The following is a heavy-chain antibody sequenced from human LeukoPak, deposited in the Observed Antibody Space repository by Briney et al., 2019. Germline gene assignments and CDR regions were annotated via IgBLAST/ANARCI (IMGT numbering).Heavy chain of an antibody. J-gene: IGHJ4*02. CDR2: ISGSGGTT. CDR3: AKGGCSSSNCYANY. CDR1: GFTFSNYA. Sequence: GGSLRLSCAASGFTFSNYAMSWVRQAPGKGLDWVSAISGSGGTTYDADSVKGRLTISRDNSKNTLYLQMNSLRPADTALYYCAKGGCSSSNCYANYWGQGTLVTVSS. D-gene: IGHD2-2*01. V-gene: IGHV3-23*01.